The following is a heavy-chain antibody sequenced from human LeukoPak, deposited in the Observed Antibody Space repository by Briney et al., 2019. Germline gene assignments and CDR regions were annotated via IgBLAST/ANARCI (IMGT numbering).Heavy chain of an antibody. D-gene: IGHD2-2*01. CDR1: GYTFTSYD. V-gene: IGHV1-8*03. J-gene: IGHJ3*02. CDR2: MNPNSGNT. CDR3: ARVRAMPFRGEVYAFDI. Sequence: GASVKVSCKASGYTFTSYDINWVRQATGQGLEWMGWMNPNSGNTGYAQKFQGRVTITRNTSISTAYMELSSLRSEDTAVYYCARVRAMPFRGEVYAFDIWGQGTMVTVSS.